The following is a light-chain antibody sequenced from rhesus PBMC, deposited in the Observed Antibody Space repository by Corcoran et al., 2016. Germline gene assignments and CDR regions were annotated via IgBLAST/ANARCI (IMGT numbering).Light chain of an antibody. J-gene: IGKJ2*01. Sequence: DIQMTQSPSSLSASVGDRVTITYRASQGINNYLSWYQQNPGKAPKHLIYYASSLETGAPSRFSGSRSGTDYTRTISSLQSEDIATYYCQQYNNSPYSFGQGTKVEIK. CDR3: QQYNNSPYS. V-gene: IGKV1-66*01. CDR1: QGINNY. CDR2: YAS.